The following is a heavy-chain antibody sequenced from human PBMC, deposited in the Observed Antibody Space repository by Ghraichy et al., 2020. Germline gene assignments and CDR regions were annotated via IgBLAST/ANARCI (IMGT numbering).Heavy chain of an antibody. CDR3: ARDRSCSRISCHMGDYYYYAMDD. CDR2: INPNSGDT. V-gene: IGHV1-2*06. J-gene: IGHJ6*02. D-gene: IGHD1-26*01. CDR1: GYAFTSYY. Sequence: ASVKVSCKASGYAFTSYYIHWVRQAPGQGLEWMGRINPNSGDTEYAQNFQGRVTMTRDTSISTAYMDLRRLKSDDTAVYYCARDRSCSRISCHMGDYYYYAMDDWGQGTTVTVAS.